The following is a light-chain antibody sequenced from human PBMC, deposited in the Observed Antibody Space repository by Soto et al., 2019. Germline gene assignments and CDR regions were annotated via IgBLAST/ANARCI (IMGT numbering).Light chain of an antibody. V-gene: IGKV1-9*01. Sequence: IQLTQSPSALSASVGERVTITCRASQGINTFLAWYQQKAGKAPKLLIYAASTLQSGVPSRFSGSGSGTDFTLTISSLQSEDFATYYCQQLNTYPITFGQGTLPEIK. CDR3: QQLNTYPIT. J-gene: IGKJ5*01. CDR2: AAS. CDR1: QGINTF.